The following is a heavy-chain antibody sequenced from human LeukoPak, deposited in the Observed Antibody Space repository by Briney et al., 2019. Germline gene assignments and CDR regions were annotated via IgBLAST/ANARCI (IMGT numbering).Heavy chain of an antibody. V-gene: IGHV3-23*01. CDR3: AKDRDPHYYDKYVDY. CDR1: GFTFSSYA. CDR2: ISGSGGST. J-gene: IGHJ4*02. Sequence: GGSLTLSCAASGFTFSSYAMSWVRQAPGKGLEWVSAISGSGGSTYYADSVKARFTISRDNSKNKLYLQMNSLRAEDTAVYYCAKDRDPHYYDKYVDYWGQGTLVTVSS. D-gene: IGHD3-22*01.